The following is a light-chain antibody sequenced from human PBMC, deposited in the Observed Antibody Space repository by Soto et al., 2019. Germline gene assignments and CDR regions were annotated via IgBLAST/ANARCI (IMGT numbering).Light chain of an antibody. CDR2: GAS. CDR1: QSIGSN. CDR3: QQYNKWTLFT. J-gene: IGKJ3*01. V-gene: IGKV3-15*01. Sequence: ETVLTQSPATFSVSPGERATLSCRASQSIGSNLAWYQQRPGQPPRLLIYGASTRATGVPARFSGSGSGTEFTLTINSLQSEDFALYYCQQYNKWTLFTVGPGTKVDIK.